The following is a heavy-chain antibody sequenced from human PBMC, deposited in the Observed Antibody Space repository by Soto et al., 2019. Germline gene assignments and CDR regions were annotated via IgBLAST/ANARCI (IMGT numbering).Heavy chain of an antibody. CDR2: IWYDGSNK. Sequence: QVQLVESGGGVVQPGRSLRLSCAASGFAFSSYGMHWVRQAPGKGLEWVAVIWYDGSNKYHADSVKGRFTISRDNSMNTLYLQMNSLRAEDTAVYFCAREVVLFDWYFDNWGQGIPVIVSS. CDR3: AREVVLFDWYFDN. V-gene: IGHV3-33*01. D-gene: IGHD3-9*01. J-gene: IGHJ4*01. CDR1: GFAFSSYG.